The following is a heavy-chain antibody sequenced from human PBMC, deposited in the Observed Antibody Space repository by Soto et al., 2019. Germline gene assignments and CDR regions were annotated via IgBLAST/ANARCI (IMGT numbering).Heavy chain of an antibody. D-gene: IGHD3-3*01. CDR1: GGSISSGGYY. J-gene: IGHJ4*02. V-gene: IGHV4-31*03. Sequence: PSDTLSLTCTVSGGSISSGGYYWSWIRQHPGKGLEWIGYIYYSGSTYYNPSLKSRVTISVDTSKNQFSLKLSSVTAADTAVYYCARGNSGRTIFGVPNFDYWGQGTLVTVSS. CDR2: IYYSGST. CDR3: ARGNSGRTIFGVPNFDY.